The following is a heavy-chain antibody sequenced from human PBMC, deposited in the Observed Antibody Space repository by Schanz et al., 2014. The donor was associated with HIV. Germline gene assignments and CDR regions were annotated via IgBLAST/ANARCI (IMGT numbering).Heavy chain of an antibody. Sequence: EVHLVESGGGLVQPGGSLRLSCAASGFTFSSYAMNWVRQAPGKGLEWVSSITGSGSSTYYADSVKGRFTISRDNSKNTLFLQLNSLRAEDTAVYYCARGAGDTDWGRIWGQGTLVTVSS. J-gene: IGHJ3*02. CDR1: GFTFSSYA. CDR2: ITGSGSST. D-gene: IGHD5-18*01. V-gene: IGHV3-23*04. CDR3: ARGAGDTDWGRI.